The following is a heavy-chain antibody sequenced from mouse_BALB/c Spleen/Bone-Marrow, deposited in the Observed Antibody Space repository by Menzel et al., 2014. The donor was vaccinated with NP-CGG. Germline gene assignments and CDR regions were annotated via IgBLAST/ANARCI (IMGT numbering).Heavy chain of an antibody. CDR3: ARHDGYYAMDY. CDR1: GFTFNTYA. D-gene: IGHD2-3*01. CDR2: IRSKSNNYAT. V-gene: IGHV10-1*02. J-gene: IGHJ4*01. Sequence: EVHLVESGGGLVQPKGSLKLSCAASGFTFNTYAMNWVRQAPGKGLEWVARIRSKSNNYATYYADSVKDRFTISRDDSQSMLYLQMNNLKTEDTAMYYCARHDGYYAMDYWGQGTSVTVSS.